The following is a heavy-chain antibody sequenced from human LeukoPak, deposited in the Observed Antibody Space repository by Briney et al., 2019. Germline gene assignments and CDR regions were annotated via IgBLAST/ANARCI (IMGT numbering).Heavy chain of an antibody. J-gene: IGHJ4*02. Sequence: SETLSLTCTVSAGSISTCYWSWIRQPPGKGLEWIGYIHYSGGTNYNPSLKSRVTISLDTSKNQFSLKLSSVTAADTAVYYCARLDRPGGSADYWGQGTLVTVSS. CDR2: IHYSGGT. V-gene: IGHV4-59*12. CDR1: AGSISTCY. CDR3: ARLDRPGGSADY.